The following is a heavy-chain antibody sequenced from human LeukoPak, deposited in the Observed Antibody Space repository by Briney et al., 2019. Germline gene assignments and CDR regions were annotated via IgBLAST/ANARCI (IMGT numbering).Heavy chain of an antibody. CDR3: ASPDYYGSGSYW. CDR2: ISSSGSTI. J-gene: IGHJ4*02. D-gene: IGHD3-10*01. Sequence: GGSLRLSCAASGFTFSSYWMSWIRQAPGKGLEWVSYISSSGSTIYYADSVKGRFTISRDNAKNSLYLQMNSLRAEDTAVYYCASPDYYGSGSYWWGQGTLVTVSS. V-gene: IGHV3-11*01. CDR1: GFTFSSYW.